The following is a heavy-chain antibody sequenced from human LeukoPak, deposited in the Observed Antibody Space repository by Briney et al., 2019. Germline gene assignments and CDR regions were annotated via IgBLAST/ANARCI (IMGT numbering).Heavy chain of an antibody. CDR3: ARDSGLTTVTTYWDY. J-gene: IGHJ4*02. CDR1: GSTFSTYC. CDR2: IKEDGREK. Sequence: PGGSLRLSCAASGSTFSTYCMSWVRRAPGKGLEWVANIKEDGREKYYVDSVKGRFTISRDNAKKSLFLQMNSLRAEDTAVYYCARDSGLTTVTTYWDYWGQGTLVTVSS. D-gene: IGHD4-17*01. V-gene: IGHV3-7*05.